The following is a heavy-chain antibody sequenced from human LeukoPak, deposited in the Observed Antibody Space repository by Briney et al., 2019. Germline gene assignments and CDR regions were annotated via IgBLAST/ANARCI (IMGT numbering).Heavy chain of an antibody. J-gene: IGHJ4*02. V-gene: IGHV4-59*01. CDR2: MSNSGST. D-gene: IGHD3-16*01. CDR1: GFTFSSFD. CDR3: ARGNYDDSYAYGGDFDS. Sequence: GSLRLSCAASGFTFSSFDMNWIRQPPGKGLEWIGYMSNSGSTNYNPSLKSRLTISVDTSKNHLSLRLSSVTAADTAVYYCARGNYDDSYAYGGDFDSWGQGTLVTVSS.